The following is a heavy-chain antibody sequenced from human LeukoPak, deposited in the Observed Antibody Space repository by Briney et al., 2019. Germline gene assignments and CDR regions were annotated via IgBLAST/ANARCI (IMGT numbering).Heavy chain of an antibody. CDR2: IGTGFHDT. D-gene: IGHD2/OR15-2a*01. J-gene: IGHJ4*02. Sequence: GGSLRLSCATSGFTFSTYGMGWVRQAPGKGPEGVAAIGTGFHDTYYPDSVKGRFTISRDNSKNTVYLQMNTLRAEDTAMYYCAKGHTGYFFTIDYWGQGTLVTVSS. V-gene: IGHV3-23*01. CDR3: AKGHTGYFFTIDY. CDR1: GFTFSTYG.